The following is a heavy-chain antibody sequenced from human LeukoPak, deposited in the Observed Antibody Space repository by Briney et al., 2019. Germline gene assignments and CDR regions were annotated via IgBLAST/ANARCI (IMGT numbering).Heavy chain of an antibody. J-gene: IGHJ4*02. CDR2: ISYDGSNK. Sequence: PGRSLRLSCAASGFTFSSYGMHWVRQAPGKGLEWVAVISYDGSNKYYADSVKGRFTISRDNSKNTLYLQMNSLRAEDTAVYYCAKLPTLPAEGHFDYWGQGTLVTVSS. CDR3: AKLPTLPAEGHFDY. CDR1: GFTFSSYG. V-gene: IGHV3-30*18. D-gene: IGHD2-2*01.